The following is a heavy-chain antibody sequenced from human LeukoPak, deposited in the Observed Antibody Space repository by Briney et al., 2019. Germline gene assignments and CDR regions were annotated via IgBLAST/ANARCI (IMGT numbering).Heavy chain of an antibody. Sequence: SETLSLTCTVSGGSIRSYYWSWIRQPAGKGLEGIGRIYTSGSTNYNPSLKSRVTMSVDTSKNQFSLKLSSVTAADTAVYYCARFNYYDSSGYPNWFDRWGQGTLVTVSS. CDR2: IYTSGST. V-gene: IGHV4-4*07. J-gene: IGHJ5*02. CDR1: GGSIRSYY. D-gene: IGHD3-22*01. CDR3: ARFNYYDSSGYPNWFDR.